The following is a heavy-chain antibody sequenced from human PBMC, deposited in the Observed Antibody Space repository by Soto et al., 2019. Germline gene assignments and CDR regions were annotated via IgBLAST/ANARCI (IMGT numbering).Heavy chain of an antibody. CDR1: GFSLSTSGLG. CDR2: IYWNDDK. V-gene: IGHV2-5*01. CDR3: AHKRGGYSSSTSCLYFDY. D-gene: IGHD2-2*01. Sequence: QITLKESGPTLVKPTQTLTLTCTFSGFSLSTSGLGVGWIRQPPGKALEWLALIYWNDDKRYSPSLKSRLTITKDTSKNQVVLTMTNMDPVDTATYYCAHKRGGYSSSTSCLYFDYWGQGTLVTVSS. J-gene: IGHJ4*02.